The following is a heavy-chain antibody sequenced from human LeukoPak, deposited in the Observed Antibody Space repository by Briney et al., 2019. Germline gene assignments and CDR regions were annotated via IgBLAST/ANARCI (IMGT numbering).Heavy chain of an antibody. CDR1: GFTVSSNY. V-gene: IGHV3-66*02. CDR2: IYSGGST. Sequence: PGGSLRLSCAASGFTVSSNYMSWVRQAPGKGLEWVSVIYSGGSTYYADSVKGRFTISRDNSKNTLYLQMNSLRAEDTAVYYCARDWWYCSSTSCSDYFQHWGQGTLVTVSS. CDR3: ARDWWYCSSTSCSDYFQH. J-gene: IGHJ1*01. D-gene: IGHD2-2*01.